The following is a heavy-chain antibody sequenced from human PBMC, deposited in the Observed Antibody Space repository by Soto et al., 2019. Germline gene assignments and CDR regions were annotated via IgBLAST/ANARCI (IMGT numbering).Heavy chain of an antibody. CDR2: IVPLFRTT. CDR3: ARGGYSSTWSNLLDRSGLDV. Sequence: QVQLVQSGAEAKKPGSSVKVSCKTSGGTFSSYAISWVRQAPGQGLEWMGGIVPLFRTTNYAQKFQGRVTITADMSTYTVYMELRGLRSGDTAVYYCARGGYSSTWSNLLDRSGLDVWGQGTTVTVSS. J-gene: IGHJ6*02. CDR1: GGTFSSYA. V-gene: IGHV1-69*06. D-gene: IGHD6-13*01.